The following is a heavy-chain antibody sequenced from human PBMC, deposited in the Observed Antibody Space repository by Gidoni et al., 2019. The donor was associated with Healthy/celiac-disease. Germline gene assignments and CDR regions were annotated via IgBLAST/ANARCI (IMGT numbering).Heavy chain of an antibody. V-gene: IGHV3-21*01. J-gene: IGHJ4*02. D-gene: IGHD2-2*01. CDR3: ARGGGCSSTSCFDLDY. Sequence: EVQLVDSGGGLVKPGGSLRLSCAASGFTSSADSMNCVRQAPGMGLAWVSSISSISSYIYYADSVKGRFTISRDNAKNSLYLQMNSLRAEDTALYYCARGGGCSSTSCFDLDYWGQGTLVTVSS. CDR2: ISSISSYI. CDR1: GFTSSADS.